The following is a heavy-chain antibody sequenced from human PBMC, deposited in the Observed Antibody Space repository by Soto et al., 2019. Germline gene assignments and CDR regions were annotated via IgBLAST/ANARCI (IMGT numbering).Heavy chain of an antibody. V-gene: IGHV3-23*01. CDR1: GFTFSSYA. CDR2: ISGSGGRT. D-gene: IGHD2-2*01. J-gene: IGHJ4*02. CDR3: AKDPGGDIVVVPAAGYFDY. Sequence: GGSLRLSCAASGFTFSSYAMSWVRQATGKGLEWVSAISGSGGRTYYADSVKGRFTISRDNSKNKLYLQMNSLRAEETAVYYCAKDPGGDIVVVPAAGYFDYWGQGPLVTVSS.